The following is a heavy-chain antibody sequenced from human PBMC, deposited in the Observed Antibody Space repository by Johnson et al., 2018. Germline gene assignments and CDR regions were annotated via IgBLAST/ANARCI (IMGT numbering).Heavy chain of an antibody. Sequence: VQLVESGGGLVQPGRSLRLSCTTSRFTFGDYAMSWFRQAPGKGLEWVGFIRSKAYGGTTEYAASAKGRFPISRDDSKSIAYLQMTSLKTEDTALYYRSRGYCGGDCYSGTYDYYMDVWGRGTTVTVSS. CDR1: RFTFGDYA. CDR3: SRGYCGGDCYSGTYDYYMDV. CDR2: IRSKAYGGTT. J-gene: IGHJ6*03. D-gene: IGHD2-21*02. V-gene: IGHV3-49*03.